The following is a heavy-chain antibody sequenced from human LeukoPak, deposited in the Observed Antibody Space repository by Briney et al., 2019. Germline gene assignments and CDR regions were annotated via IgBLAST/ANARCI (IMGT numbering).Heavy chain of an antibody. CDR2: ISSSSSYI. J-gene: IGHJ5*02. V-gene: IGHV3-21*01. CDR1: GFTFSSYS. D-gene: IGHD2-15*01. Sequence: SGGSLRLSCAASGFTFSSYSMNWVRQAPGKGLEWVSSISSSSSYIYYADSVKGRFTISRDNAKNSLYLQMNSLRAEDTAVYYCARGRLIVVVVAAPYNWFDPWGQGTLVTVSS. CDR3: ARGRLIVVVVAAPYNWFDP.